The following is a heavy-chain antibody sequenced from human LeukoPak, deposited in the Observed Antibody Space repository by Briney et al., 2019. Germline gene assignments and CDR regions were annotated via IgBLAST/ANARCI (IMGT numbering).Heavy chain of an antibody. CDR3: ARGYCSGGSCYSYYYYNYMDV. J-gene: IGHJ6*03. CDR1: RYTFTSYA. Sequence: GASVKVSCKASRYTFTSYAMNWVRQAPGQGLEWMGWINPNTGNPTYAQGFTGRFVFSLDTSVSTTYLQISSLKAEDTAVYYCARGYCSGGSCYSYYYYNYMDVWGKGTTVTVSS. D-gene: IGHD2-15*01. CDR2: INPNTGNP. V-gene: IGHV7-4-1*02.